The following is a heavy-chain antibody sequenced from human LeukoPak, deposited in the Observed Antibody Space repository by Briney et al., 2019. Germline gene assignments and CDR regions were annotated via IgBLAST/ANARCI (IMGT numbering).Heavy chain of an antibody. CDR1: GFTFSGHW. Sequence: PGGSLRLSCVASGFTFSGHWMHWARQRPGKGLEWVANITPEGGRKNYVDSVRGRFTISRDNAENSLYLHMNSLRDEDTAVYYCARLKGTAAAGTGGWFDPWGQGTLVTVSS. D-gene: IGHD6-13*01. J-gene: IGHJ5*02. CDR3: ARLKGTAAAGTGGWFDP. CDR2: ITPEGGRK. V-gene: IGHV3-7*03.